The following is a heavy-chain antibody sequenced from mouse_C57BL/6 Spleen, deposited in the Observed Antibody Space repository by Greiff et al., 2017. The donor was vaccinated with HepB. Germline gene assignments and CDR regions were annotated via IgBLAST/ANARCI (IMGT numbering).Heavy chain of an antibody. CDR1: GFTFSSYG. CDR3: ARHPLIYYDYDGDWAWFAY. V-gene: IGHV5-6*01. J-gene: IGHJ3*01. Sequence: EVQVVESGGDLVKPGGSLKLSCAASGFTFSSYGMSWVRQTPDKRLEWVATISSGGSYTYYPDSVKGRFTISRDNAKNTLYLQMSSLKSEDTAMYYCARHPLIYYDYDGDWAWFAYWGQGTLVTVSA. D-gene: IGHD2-4*01. CDR2: ISSGGSYT.